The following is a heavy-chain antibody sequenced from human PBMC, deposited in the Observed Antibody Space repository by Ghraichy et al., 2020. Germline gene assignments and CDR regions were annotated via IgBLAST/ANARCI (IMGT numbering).Heavy chain of an antibody. CDR2: IRGNRDST. Sequence: GGSLRLSCAASGFSLTEYAVSWVRQAPGKGLEWISGIRGNRDSTYYADSVKGRFTMSRDRSKSTLYLQMNSLRADDTAVYFCTKDRYCTSTRCPFDYWGQGTLVTVSS. V-gene: IGHV3-23*01. CDR1: GFSLTEYA. J-gene: IGHJ4*02. CDR3: TKDRYCTSTRCPFDY. D-gene: IGHD2-2*01.